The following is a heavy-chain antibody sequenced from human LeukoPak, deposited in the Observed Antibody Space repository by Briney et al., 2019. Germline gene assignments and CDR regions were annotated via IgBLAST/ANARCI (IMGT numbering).Heavy chain of an antibody. Sequence: GGSPRLSCAASGFTFSNYWMTWVRQAPGKGLEWVANIKQDGSEKYYVDSVKGRFTISRDNAKNSLYLQMNGLRAEDTAVYYCARARDFYDSSGYYVYFDYWGQGSLVTVSS. CDR2: IKQDGSEK. CDR3: ARARDFYDSSGYYVYFDY. D-gene: IGHD3-22*01. J-gene: IGHJ4*02. V-gene: IGHV3-7*01. CDR1: GFTFSNYW.